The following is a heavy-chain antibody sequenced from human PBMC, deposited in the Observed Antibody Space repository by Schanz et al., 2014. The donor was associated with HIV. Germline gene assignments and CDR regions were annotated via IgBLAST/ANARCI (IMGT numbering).Heavy chain of an antibody. J-gene: IGHJ5*02. CDR3: TGELYYDSIPFDP. D-gene: IGHD3-22*01. CDR2: ISYDGSNK. V-gene: IGHV3-30*09. CDR1: EFIFSSYA. Sequence: QVQLVESGGGVVQPGRSLRLSCAASEFIFSSYAMHWVRQAPGKGLEWVAAISYDGSNKYYAESVKGRFAISRDNSKNTLFLQMNSLRAEDTAIYYCTGELYYDSIPFDPWGQGTLVTVSS.